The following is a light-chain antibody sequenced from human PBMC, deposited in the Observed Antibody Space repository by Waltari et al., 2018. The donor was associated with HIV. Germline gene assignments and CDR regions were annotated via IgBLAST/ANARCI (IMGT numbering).Light chain of an antibody. CDR1: QRINSW. J-gene: IGKJ1*01. CDR2: RTS. Sequence: DIQLTQIPSTLSASVGDRVTITCRASQRINSWLAWYQQEPGKAPKLLIQRTSNLQRGVPSRFSGSGSGTEFTLTITSLQPGDFGTYYCQQYDSNFPTFGQGTKVEMK. CDR3: QQYDSNFPT. V-gene: IGKV1-5*03.